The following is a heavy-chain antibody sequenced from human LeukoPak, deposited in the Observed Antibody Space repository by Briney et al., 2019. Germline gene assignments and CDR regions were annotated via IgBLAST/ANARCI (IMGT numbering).Heavy chain of an antibody. CDR3: EGLGYCSSTSCEGDAFDI. D-gene: IGHD2-2*01. CDR1: GGSISSGDYY. CDR2: IYYSGST. V-gene: IGHV4-30-4*01. Sequence: SRTRSFTGPVSGGSISSGDYYWGWIRQPPGKGLEWFGYIYYSGSTYYNPSLKSRVTISVDTSKNQFSLKLSSVTAADTAVYYCEGLGYCSSTSCEGDAFDIWGQGTMVTVSS. J-gene: IGHJ3*02.